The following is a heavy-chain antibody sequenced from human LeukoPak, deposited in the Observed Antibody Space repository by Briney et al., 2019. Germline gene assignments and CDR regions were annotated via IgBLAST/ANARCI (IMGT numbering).Heavy chain of an antibody. D-gene: IGHD3-10*01. Sequence: ASVKLSCKASGGTFSSYAISWVRQAPRQGLEWMGRIIPILGIANYAQKFQGRVTITADKSTSTAYMELSSLRSEDTAVYYFASGRDSGSYYKPYYFDYWGQGTLVTVSS. V-gene: IGHV1-69*04. CDR1: GGTFSSYA. J-gene: IGHJ4*02. CDR2: IIPILGIA. CDR3: ASGRDSGSYYKPYYFDY.